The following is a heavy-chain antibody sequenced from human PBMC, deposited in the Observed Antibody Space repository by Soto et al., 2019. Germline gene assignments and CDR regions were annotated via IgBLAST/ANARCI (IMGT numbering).Heavy chain of an antibody. D-gene: IGHD4-4*01. Sequence: MRLSCVASGFTFRSYGMHGVRQAPGKGLEWVAIIWPNGSKTYYADSVKGRFTISRDNSKNTLFLQMNGLGAEDTALYYCTRDQHSNYFDNWGQGTLVTVSS. CDR2: IWPNGSKT. CDR1: GFTFRSYG. V-gene: IGHV3-33*01. J-gene: IGHJ4*02. CDR3: TRDQHSNYFDN.